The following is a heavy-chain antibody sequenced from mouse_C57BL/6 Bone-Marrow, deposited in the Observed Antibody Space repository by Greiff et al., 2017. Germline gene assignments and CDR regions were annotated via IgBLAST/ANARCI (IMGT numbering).Heavy chain of an antibody. Sequence: QVQLQQSGAELVRPGASVKLSCKASGYTFTDYYINWVKQRPGQGLEWIARIYSGSGNTYYNEKFKGKATLTAEKSSSTAYMQLSRLTSEDSAVYVCARGDYGSSYWYFDVWGTGTTVTVSS. J-gene: IGHJ1*03. CDR2: IYSGSGNT. V-gene: IGHV1-76*01. CDR1: GYTFTDYY. D-gene: IGHD1-1*01. CDR3: ARGDYGSSYWYFDV.